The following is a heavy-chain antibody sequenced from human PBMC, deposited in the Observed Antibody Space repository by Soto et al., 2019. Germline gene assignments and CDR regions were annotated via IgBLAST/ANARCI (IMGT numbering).Heavy chain of an antibody. CDR2: IYYSGST. V-gene: IGHV4-59*01. Sequence: SETLSLTCTVSGGSINSYYWSWIRQPPGKGLEWIGHIYYSGSTNFNPSLKSRVTISVDTSKNQFSLNLSSVTAADTAVYYCARTGSRSAIVWGQGTLVTVSS. J-gene: IGHJ4*02. D-gene: IGHD2-2*02. CDR1: GGSINSYY. CDR3: ARTGSRSAIV.